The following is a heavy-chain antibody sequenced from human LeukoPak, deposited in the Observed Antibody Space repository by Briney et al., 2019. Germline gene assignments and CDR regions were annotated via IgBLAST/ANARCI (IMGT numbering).Heavy chain of an antibody. D-gene: IGHD2-8*01. V-gene: IGHV3-30*12. CDR1: GFDFSSYG. J-gene: IGHJ6*03. CDR3: ARDPRVLMVYAIGYMDV. Sequence: GGSLRLSCAASGFDFSSYGMHWVRQAPGKGLEWVAVISYDGDNKYYGDSVKGRFTISRDNSKNTLYLQMNSLRAEDTAVYYCARDPRVLMVYAIGYMDVWGKGTTVTVSS. CDR2: ISYDGDNK.